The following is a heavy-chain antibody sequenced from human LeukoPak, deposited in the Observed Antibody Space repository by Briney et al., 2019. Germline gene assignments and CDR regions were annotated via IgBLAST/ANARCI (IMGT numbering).Heavy chain of an antibody. CDR2: LYSDGNT. Sequence: PGGSLRLSCAASGFTVITNEMTWVRQAPGKGLEWVSFLYSDGNTKYADSVQGRFTISRDNSKNTLYLEMNSLSPDDTAVYYCARGVEPLAANTLAYWGQGTLVTVSS. CDR3: ARGVEPLAANTLAY. D-gene: IGHD1-14*01. J-gene: IGHJ4*02. V-gene: IGHV3-53*01. CDR1: GFTVITNE.